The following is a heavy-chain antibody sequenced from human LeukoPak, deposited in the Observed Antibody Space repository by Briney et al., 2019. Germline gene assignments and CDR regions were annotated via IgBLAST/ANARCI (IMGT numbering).Heavy chain of an antibody. D-gene: IGHD3-10*01. J-gene: IGHJ4*02. CDR1: GFTFSSYW. Sequence: GGSLRLSCAASGFTFSSYWMSWVRQAPGKGLEWVANIKQDGSEKYYVDSVKGRFTISRDNAKNSLYLQMNSLRAGDTAVYYCARKITMVRGAIDYWGQGTLVTVSS. V-gene: IGHV3-7*01. CDR3: ARKITMVRGAIDY. CDR2: IKQDGSEK.